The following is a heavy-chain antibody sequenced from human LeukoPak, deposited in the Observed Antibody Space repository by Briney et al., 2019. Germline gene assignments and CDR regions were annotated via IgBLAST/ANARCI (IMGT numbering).Heavy chain of an antibody. J-gene: IGHJ4*02. V-gene: IGHV3-23*01. CDR3: PKDGSWGQDH. CDR2: IDGRPGKGTT. Sequence: GGSLSLSCAASGFSFSSYWMHWVRQPPRQGLEWVSAIDGRPGKGTTYYADCVKGRFSNPRDNSRNTLYLQMNSLRAEGTAVYYRPKDGSWGQDHWGLGTLVTVSS. D-gene: IGHD1-26*01. CDR1: GFSFSSYW.